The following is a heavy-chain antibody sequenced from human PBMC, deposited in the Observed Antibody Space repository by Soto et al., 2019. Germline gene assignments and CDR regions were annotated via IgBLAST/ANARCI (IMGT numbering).Heavy chain of an antibody. V-gene: IGHV3-15*07. CDR1: SFTVSDAW. Sequence: EVQMVESGGGLVNPGGSLRLSCAASSFTVSDAWMNWVRQAPGKGLEWVARIRSKIDGGTTDYAAPVKGRFTISRDDSKNTLYLQMNSLRTEDTGVYYCLNSMDVW. CDR2: IRSKIDGGTT. J-gene: IGHJ6*01. CDR3: LNSMDV.